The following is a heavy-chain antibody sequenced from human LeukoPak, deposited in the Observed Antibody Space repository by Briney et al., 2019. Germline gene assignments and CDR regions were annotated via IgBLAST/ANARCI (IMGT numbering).Heavy chain of an antibody. CDR3: ARLRRYSGSPTNKNFDY. J-gene: IGHJ4*02. D-gene: IGHD1-26*01. CDR1: GGSISSSSYY. Sequence: SETLSLTCTVSGGSISSSSYYWGWIRQPPGKGLEWIGSICYSGSTYYNPSLKSRVTISVDTSKNQFSLKLSSVTAADTAVYYCARLRRYSGSPTNKNFDYWGQGTLVTVSS. CDR2: ICYSGST. V-gene: IGHV4-39*01.